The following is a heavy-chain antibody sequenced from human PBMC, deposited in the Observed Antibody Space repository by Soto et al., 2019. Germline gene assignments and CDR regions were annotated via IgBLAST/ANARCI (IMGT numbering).Heavy chain of an antibody. D-gene: IGHD2-21*01. CDR3: AKEGNGGASLDS. J-gene: IGHJ5*01. CDR2: ISWDGGSI. V-gene: IGHV3-43*01. CDR1: GFTFDGYM. Sequence: VGSLRLSCEASGFTFDGYMMHWVRQAPGKGLEWISLISWDGGSIDYADSIKGRFTVSRENSKNYLFLDMHSLETEDTAAYCCAKEGNGGASLDSWGQGTLVTVSS.